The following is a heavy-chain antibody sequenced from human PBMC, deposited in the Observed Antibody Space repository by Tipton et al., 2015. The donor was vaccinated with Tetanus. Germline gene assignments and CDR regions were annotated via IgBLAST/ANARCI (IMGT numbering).Heavy chain of an antibody. CDR2: ISYTGTA. V-gene: IGHV4-31*03. CDR1: GGSISSDGAY. CDR3: ATVGLVTASVKY. Sequence: TLSLTCTVSGGSISSDGAYWSWIRQHPGEGLDWIGYISYTGTAHYNPSLKSRVTISLDRSKNLFSLKLTSVTAADTAVYYCATVGLVTASVKYWGQGTLVTVSS. D-gene: IGHD2-21*02. J-gene: IGHJ4*01.